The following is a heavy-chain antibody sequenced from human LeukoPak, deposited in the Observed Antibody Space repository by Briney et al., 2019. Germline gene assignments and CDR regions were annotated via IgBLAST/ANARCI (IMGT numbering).Heavy chain of an antibody. CDR1: GGSISSGDYY. J-gene: IGHJ4*02. V-gene: IGHV4-31*03. CDR3: ARGYDSSGLSLFDY. D-gene: IGHD3-22*01. CDR2: IYYSGST. Sequence: SETLSLTCTVSGGSISSGDYYWSWIRQPPGKGLEWIGYIYYSGSTYYNPSLKSRVTISVDTSKNQFSLKLSSVTAADTAVYYCARGYDSSGLSLFDYWGQGTLVTVSS.